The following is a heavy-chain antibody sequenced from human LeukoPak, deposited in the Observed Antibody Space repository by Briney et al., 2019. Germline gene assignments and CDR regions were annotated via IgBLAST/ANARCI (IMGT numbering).Heavy chain of an antibody. CDR3: ARDLEWELLGVVDY. CDR1: GFTFSSSS. Sequence: GGSLRLSCAASGFTFSSSSMNWVRQTPGKGLEWVSSVSSSGSYIYYADSVKGRFTISRDNAKNSLYLQMNSLRAEDTAVYYCARDLEWELLGVVDYWGQGTLVTVSS. CDR2: VSSSGSYI. D-gene: IGHD1-26*01. V-gene: IGHV3-21*04. J-gene: IGHJ4*02.